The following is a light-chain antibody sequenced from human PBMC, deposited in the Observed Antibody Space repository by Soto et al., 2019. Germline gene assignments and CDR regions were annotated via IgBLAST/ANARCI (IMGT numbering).Light chain of an antibody. CDR1: PSLLHITGETF. CDR2: EVS. V-gene: IGKV2D-29*02. Sequence: VAMTQTPLSRSIAPGQPAHISCTSRPSLLHITGETFLFWYLQKPGQSPQLLIYEVSTRVSGVLDRCSGSGSGTDFTLEISRVETDDVGIYYCVQSTQLPPTFGQGTRLEIK. CDR3: VQSTQLPPT. J-gene: IGKJ5*01.